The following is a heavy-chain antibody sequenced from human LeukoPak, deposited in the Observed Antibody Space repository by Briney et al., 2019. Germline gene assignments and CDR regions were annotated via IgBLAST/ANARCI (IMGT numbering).Heavy chain of an antibody. V-gene: IGHV3-23*01. D-gene: IGHD3-10*01. J-gene: IGHJ1*01. CDR3: AKSSHRDVAEYFQH. Sequence: GGSLRLSCAASGFTFSSYAMSWVRQAPGKGLEWVSAISGSGGSTYYADSVKGRFTISRDNSKNTLYLQMNSLRAGDTAVYYCAKSSHRDVAEYFQHWGQGTLVTVSS. CDR2: ISGSGGST. CDR1: GFTFSSYA.